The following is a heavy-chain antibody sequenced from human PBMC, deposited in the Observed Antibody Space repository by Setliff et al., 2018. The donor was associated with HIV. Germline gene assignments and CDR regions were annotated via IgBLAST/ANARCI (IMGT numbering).Heavy chain of an antibody. CDR2: INHSGST. CDR3: ARNPAIPFYDSSGYYYRYYYYYMDV. D-gene: IGHD3-22*01. Sequence: PSETLSLTCAVYGGSFSGYYWSWIRQPPGKGLEWIGEINHSGSTNYNPSLKCRVTISVDTSKNQFSLKLSSVTAAGTAVYYCARNPAIPFYDSSGYYYRYYYYYMDVWGKGTTVTVSS. CDR1: GGSFSGYY. V-gene: IGHV4-34*01. J-gene: IGHJ6*03.